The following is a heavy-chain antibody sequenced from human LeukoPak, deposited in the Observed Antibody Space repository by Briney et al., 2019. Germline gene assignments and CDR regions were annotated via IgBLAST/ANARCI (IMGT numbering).Heavy chain of an antibody. CDR1: GYTFTSSD. J-gene: IGHJ5*02. V-gene: IGHV1-8*01. CDR3: ARLSYSGSYSARGWFDP. D-gene: IGHD1-26*01. Sequence: ASVKVSCKASGYTFTSSDINWVRQATGQGLEWMGWMNPNSGNTGYAQKFQGRVTMTRNTSRSTAYMELSSLRSEDTAVYYCARLSYSGSYSARGWFDPWGQGTLVTVPS. CDR2: MNPNSGNT.